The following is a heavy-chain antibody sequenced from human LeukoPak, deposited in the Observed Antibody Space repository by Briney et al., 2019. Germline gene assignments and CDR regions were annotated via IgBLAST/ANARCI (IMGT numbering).Heavy chain of an antibody. CDR3: ARVLPSDY. J-gene: IGHJ4*02. CDR1: GYTFTGYY. CDR2: INPNSGGT. D-gene: IGHD2/OR15-2a*01. Sequence: GASVKVSCKASGYTFTGYYMLWVRQAPGQGLEWMGWINPNSGGTNYAQKFQGRVTMTRDTSISTAYMELSRLTSDDTAIYYCARVLPSDYWGQGTLVTVSS. V-gene: IGHV1-2*02.